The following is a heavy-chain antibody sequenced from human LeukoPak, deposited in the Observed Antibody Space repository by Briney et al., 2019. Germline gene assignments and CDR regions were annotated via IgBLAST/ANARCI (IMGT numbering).Heavy chain of an antibody. D-gene: IGHD3-10*01. CDR2: INHSGST. CDR3: AGCLYYYGSGEPSHFDL. Sequence: SETLSLTCAVYGGSFSGYYWSWIRQPPGKGLEWIGEINHSGSTNYNPSLKSRVTISVDTSKNQFSLKLSSVTAADTAVYYCAGCLYYYGSGEPSHFDLWGRGTLVTVSS. V-gene: IGHV4-34*01. CDR1: GGSFSGYY. J-gene: IGHJ2*01.